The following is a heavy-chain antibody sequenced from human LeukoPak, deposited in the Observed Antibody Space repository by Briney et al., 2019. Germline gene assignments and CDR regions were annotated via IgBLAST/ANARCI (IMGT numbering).Heavy chain of an antibody. CDR1: GGAINSHY. D-gene: IGHD3-16*01. Sequence: SETLSLTCTVSGGAINSHYWSWIRQPPGKRLEWIGYIYNSGSTIYNPSLKSRVTMSVDTSKNQFSLNVTSVTATKRAVNNCEREGGIGGEAWGEGTLVTVS. V-gene: IGHV4-59*11. J-gene: IGHJ4*02. CDR3: EREGGIGGEA. CDR2: IYNSGST.